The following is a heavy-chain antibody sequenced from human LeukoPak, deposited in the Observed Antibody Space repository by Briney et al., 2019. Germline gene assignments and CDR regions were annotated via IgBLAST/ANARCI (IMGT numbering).Heavy chain of an antibody. CDR3: ARVKDGYNSYYYYYMDV. J-gene: IGHJ6*03. D-gene: IGHD5-24*01. CDR1: GGSISSGSYY. V-gene: IGHV4-61*02. CDR2: IYTSGST. Sequence: PSETLSLTCTASGGSISSGSYYWSWIRQPAGKGLEWIGRIYTSGSTNYNPSLKSRVTISVDTSKNQFSLKLSSVTAADTAVYYCARVKDGYNSYYYYYMDVWGKGTTVTVSS.